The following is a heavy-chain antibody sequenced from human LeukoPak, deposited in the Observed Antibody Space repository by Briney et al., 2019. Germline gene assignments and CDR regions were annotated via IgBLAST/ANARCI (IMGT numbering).Heavy chain of an antibody. CDR1: GFTFSSYG. CDR3: ARDRKMATPRSGLGY. CDR2: IWYDGSNK. J-gene: IGHJ4*02. V-gene: IGHV3-33*01. D-gene: IGHD5-24*01. Sequence: GRSLRLSCAASGFTFSSYGMNWVRQAPGKGLEWVAVIWYDGSNKYYADSVKGRFTISRDNSKNTLYLQMNSLRAEDTAVYYCARDRKMATPRSGLGYWGQGTLVTVSS.